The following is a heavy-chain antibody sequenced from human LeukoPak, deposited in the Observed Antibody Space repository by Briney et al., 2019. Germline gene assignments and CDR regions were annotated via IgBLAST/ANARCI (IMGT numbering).Heavy chain of an antibody. CDR3: VRGLFYFDS. CDR2: INEDESEK. V-gene: IGHV3-7*01. Sequence: PGRSLRLSCLASGITSNNYWMAWVRQAPGKGLEWMANINEDESEKYYVDSVRGRFTISRDNARNSLYLHMNNLRAEDTAVYFCVRGLFYFDSWGQGTLVTVSS. J-gene: IGHJ4*02. CDR1: GITSNNYW.